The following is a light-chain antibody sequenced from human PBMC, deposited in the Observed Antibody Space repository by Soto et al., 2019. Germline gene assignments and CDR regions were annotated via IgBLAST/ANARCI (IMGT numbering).Light chain of an antibody. J-gene: IGLJ3*02. CDR3: QSYDDSLSGWV. Sequence: QSVLTQPPSVSGAPGQRVTISCTGSSSDIGAHYDVHWYQQLPGTAPKLLIYGNNNRPSGVPDRFSGSKSGTSASLAITGLQGEDEDDYYCQSYDDSLSGWVFGGGTKVTVL. CDR1: SSDIGAHYD. CDR2: GNN. V-gene: IGLV1-40*01.